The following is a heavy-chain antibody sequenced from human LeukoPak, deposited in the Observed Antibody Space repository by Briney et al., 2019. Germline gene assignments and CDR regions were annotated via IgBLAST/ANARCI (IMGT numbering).Heavy chain of an antibody. J-gene: IGHJ4*02. CDR2: ISGSSKTI. CDR1: GFTFSSYS. D-gene: IGHD6-19*01. V-gene: IGHV3-48*02. Sequence: PGGSLRLSCAASGFTFSSYSMNGVRQAPGKGLEWVSYISGSSKTIYYADSVKGRFTISRDNAKNSLYLQTNSLRDEDTAMYYCARDHSSGWYSDYFDYWGQGTLVTVSS. CDR3: ARDHSSGWYSDYFDY.